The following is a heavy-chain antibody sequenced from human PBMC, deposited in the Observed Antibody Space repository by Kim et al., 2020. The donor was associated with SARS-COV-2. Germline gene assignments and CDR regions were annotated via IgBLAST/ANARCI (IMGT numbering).Heavy chain of an antibody. D-gene: IGHD6-19*01. CDR1: GYSFTSYW. CDR3: ARHALAGSGWWDWFDP. CDR2: IYPRDSDT. Sequence: GESLKISCKGSGYSFTSYWIGWVRQMPGKGLEWMGIIYPRDSDTRYSPSFQGQVTISADKSISTAYLQWSSLKASDTAMYYCARHALAGSGWWDWFDPWGQGTLVTVSS. J-gene: IGHJ5*02. V-gene: IGHV5-51*01.